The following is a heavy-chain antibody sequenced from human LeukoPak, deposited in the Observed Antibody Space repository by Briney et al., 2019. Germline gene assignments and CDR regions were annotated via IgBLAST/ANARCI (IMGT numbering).Heavy chain of an antibody. V-gene: IGHV1-69*01. D-gene: IGHD3-22*01. CDR1: GGTFSSYA. J-gene: IGHJ4*02. Sequence: SVKVSCKASGGTFSSYAISWVRQAPGQGLEWMGGIIPIFGTANYAQKFQGRVTITADESTSTAYMELSSLRSEDTAVYYCALEGYYDSSGYYERRNFDYWGQGTLVTVSS. CDR2: IIPIFGTA. CDR3: ALEGYYDSSGYYERRNFDY.